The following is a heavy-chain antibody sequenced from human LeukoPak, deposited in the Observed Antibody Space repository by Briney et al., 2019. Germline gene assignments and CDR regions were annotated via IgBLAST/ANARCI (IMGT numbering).Heavy chain of an antibody. CDR2: LSGSGGGT. J-gene: IGHJ4*02. Sequence: GGSLRLSCAASGFTFSTYAMDWVRQAPGKGLEWVAGLSGSGGGTNYADSVKGRFTISRDNAKNTLYLQMNSLRAEDTAVYFCAKRGVVIRVILVGFHKEAYYFDSWGQGALVTVSS. CDR3: AKRGVVIRVILVGFHKEAYYFDS. V-gene: IGHV3-23*01. CDR1: GFTFSTYA. D-gene: IGHD3-10*01.